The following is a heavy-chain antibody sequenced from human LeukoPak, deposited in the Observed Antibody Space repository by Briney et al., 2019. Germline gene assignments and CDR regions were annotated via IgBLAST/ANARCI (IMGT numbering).Heavy chain of an antibody. Sequence: SETLSLTCAVSGGSFSNYYWTWIRQPPGKGLEWIGEINHGGSTNYNPSLKSRVTISVDTSKNQFSLKLSSVAAADTAVYYCARHGYGDPGNWLDPWGQGTLVTVSS. D-gene: IGHD3-22*01. CDR3: ARHGYGDPGNWLDP. CDR1: GGSFSNYY. CDR2: INHGGST. J-gene: IGHJ5*02. V-gene: IGHV4-34*01.